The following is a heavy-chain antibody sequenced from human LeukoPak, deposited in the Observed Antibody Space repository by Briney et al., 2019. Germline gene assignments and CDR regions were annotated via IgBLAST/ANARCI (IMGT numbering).Heavy chain of an antibody. V-gene: IGHV3-48*01. Sequence: GGSLRLSCAASEFTFSSYSMNWVRQAPGKGLEWVSYITNSGNSKSYADSVKGRFTISRDNTKNSLYLQMNGLRAEDTAVYYCARDPYDSSGFDYWGQGTLVTVSS. CDR1: EFTFSSYS. CDR2: ITNSGNSK. CDR3: ARDPYDSSGFDY. D-gene: IGHD3-22*01. J-gene: IGHJ4*02.